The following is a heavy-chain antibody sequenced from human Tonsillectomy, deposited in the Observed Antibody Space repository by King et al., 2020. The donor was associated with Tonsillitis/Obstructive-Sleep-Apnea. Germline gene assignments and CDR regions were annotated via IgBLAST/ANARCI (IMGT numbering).Heavy chain of an antibody. CDR1: GGSISSGGYY. J-gene: IGHJ6*03. CDR3: ARVCTSCYMVYYYYMDV. V-gene: IGHV4-31*03. Sequence: VPLQESGPGLVKPSQTLSLTCTVSGGSISSGGYYWSWIRQHPGKGLEWIGYIYYSGSTYYNPSLKSRVTISVDTSKNQFSLKLSSVTAADTAVYYCARVCTSCYMVYYYYMDVWGKGTTVTVSS. D-gene: IGHD2-2*02. CDR2: IYYSGST.